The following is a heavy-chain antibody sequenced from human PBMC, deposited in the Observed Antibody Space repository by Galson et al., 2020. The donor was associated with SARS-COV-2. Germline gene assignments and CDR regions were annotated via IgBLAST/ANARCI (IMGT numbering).Heavy chain of an antibody. V-gene: IGHV3-21*06. CDR1: GFPLSSYS. J-gene: IGHJ6*02. CDR2: ISSTSDYI. CDR3: ARDASWAMFGMDV. Sequence: GGSLRLSCAVSGFPLSSYSLNWVRQAPGKGLEWVSSISSTSDYIYYADSVKGRFTISRDNAKNSLYLQMNSLRAEDTAVYYCARDASWAMFGMDVWGQGTTVTVSS. D-gene: IGHD1-26*01.